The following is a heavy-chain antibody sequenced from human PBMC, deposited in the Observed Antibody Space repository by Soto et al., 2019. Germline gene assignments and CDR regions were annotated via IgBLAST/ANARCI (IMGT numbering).Heavy chain of an antibody. CDR2: ISSSSSTT. J-gene: IGHJ5*02. CDR1: GFTLSSYV. V-gene: IGHV3-48*01. CDR3: AREGDSSGWYNWFDP. D-gene: IGHD3-22*01. Sequence: PGGSLRLSCAASGFTLSSYVMNWVRQAPGKGLEWVSYISSSSSTTYYADSVKGRFTISRDSAKNSLYLQMNSLRAEDTAVYYCAREGDSSGWYNWFDPWGQGTLVTVSS.